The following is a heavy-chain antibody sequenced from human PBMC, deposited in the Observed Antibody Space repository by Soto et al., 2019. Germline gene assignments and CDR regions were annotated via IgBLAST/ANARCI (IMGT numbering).Heavy chain of an antibody. J-gene: IGHJ6*02. D-gene: IGHD5-18*01. CDR2: IYPGDSDT. CDR3: ARRSDTAMVTNYYGMDV. Sequence: PGESLKISCKGSGYSFTSYWIGWVRQMPGKGLEWMGIIYPGDSDTRYSPSFQGQVTISADKSISTAYLQWSSLKASDTAMYYCARRSDTAMVTNYYGMDVWGQGTTVTVSS. CDR1: GYSFTSYW. V-gene: IGHV5-51*01.